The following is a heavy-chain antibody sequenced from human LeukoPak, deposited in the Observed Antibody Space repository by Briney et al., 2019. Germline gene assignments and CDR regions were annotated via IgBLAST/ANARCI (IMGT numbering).Heavy chain of an antibody. Sequence: SGGSLRLSCAASGFTFGSYAMSWVRQAPGKGLEWVSAISGSGGSTYYADSVKGRFTISRDNSKNTLYLQMNSLRAEDTAVYYCAKAYKPNAASYNWFDPWGQGTLVTVSS. CDR2: ISGSGGST. V-gene: IGHV3-23*01. D-gene: IGHD2-8*01. CDR1: GFTFGSYA. J-gene: IGHJ5*02. CDR3: AKAYKPNAASYNWFDP.